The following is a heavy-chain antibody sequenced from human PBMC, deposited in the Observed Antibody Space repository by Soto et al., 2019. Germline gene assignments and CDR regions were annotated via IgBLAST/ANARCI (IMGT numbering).Heavy chain of an antibody. CDR3: ARGTSEHWFDP. CDR2: IYYSGST. Sequence: PSETLSLTCTVSGGSISSYYWSWIRQPPGKGLEWIGYIYYSGSTNYNPSLKSRVTISVDTSKNQFSLKLSSVTAADTAVYYCARGTSEHWFDPWGQGTLVTVSS. V-gene: IGHV4-59*01. CDR1: GGSISSYY. J-gene: IGHJ5*02.